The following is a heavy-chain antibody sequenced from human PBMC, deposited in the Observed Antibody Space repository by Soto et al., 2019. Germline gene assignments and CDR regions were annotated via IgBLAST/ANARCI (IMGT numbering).Heavy chain of an antibody. J-gene: IGHJ6*02. CDR2: ISSSRGYI. Sequence: EVQLVESGGGLVKPGGSLRLSCAASGFTFSTYTMNWVRQAPGKGLEWVSSISSSRGYIYYADSVKGRFTISRDNAKNSLYLQMNSLRAEDRAMYYCARAGIVADTTKYNYNYNGMDVWGQGTTVTVSS. V-gene: IGHV3-21*01. CDR1: GFTFSTYT. CDR3: ARAGIVADTTKYNYNYNGMDV. D-gene: IGHD1-26*01.